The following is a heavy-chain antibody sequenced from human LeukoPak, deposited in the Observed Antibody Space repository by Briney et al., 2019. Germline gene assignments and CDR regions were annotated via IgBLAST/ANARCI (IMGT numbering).Heavy chain of an antibody. CDR3: AKGRGTTVTSAANY. D-gene: IGHD4-17*01. CDR2: ISGSDDKT. J-gene: IGHJ4*02. V-gene: IGHV3-23*01. CDR1: GFSVSTKY. Sequence: GGSLRLSCAASGFSVSTKYMSWGRQAPGKGLEWVSTISGSDDKTYYADSVKDRFTISRDNSKNTLSLRMNSLRAEDTAVYYCAKGRGTTVTSAANYWGQGTLVTVSS.